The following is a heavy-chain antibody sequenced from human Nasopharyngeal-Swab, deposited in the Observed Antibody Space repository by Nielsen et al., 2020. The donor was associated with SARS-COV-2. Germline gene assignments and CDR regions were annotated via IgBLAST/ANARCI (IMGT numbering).Heavy chain of an antibody. D-gene: IGHD3-22*01. CDR3: AREGGDNYDSSGVLDY. Sequence: GGSLRLSCAASGFTFSSYGMHWVRQAPGKGLEWVAVISYDGSNKYYADSVKGRFTISRDNSKNTLYLQMNSLRAEDTAVYYCAREGGDNYDSSGVLDYWGQGTLVTVSS. CDR1: GFTFSSYG. V-gene: IGHV3-30*03. CDR2: ISYDGSNK. J-gene: IGHJ4*02.